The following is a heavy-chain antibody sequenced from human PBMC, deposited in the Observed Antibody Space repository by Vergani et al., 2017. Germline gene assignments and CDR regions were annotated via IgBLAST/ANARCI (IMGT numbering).Heavy chain of an antibody. D-gene: IGHD2-15*01. V-gene: IGHV4-61*01. J-gene: IGHJ5*02. CDR3: ARGTWDDCSGGSCQRGDNWFDP. Sequence: QVQLQESGPGLVKPSETLSLTCTVSGGSVSSGSYYWSWIRQPPGKGLEWIGYIYYSGSTNYNPSLKSRVTISVDTSKNQFSLKLSSVTAADTAVYYCARGTWDDCSGGSCQRGDNWFDPWGQGTLVTVSS. CDR1: GGSVSSGSYY. CDR2: IYYSGST.